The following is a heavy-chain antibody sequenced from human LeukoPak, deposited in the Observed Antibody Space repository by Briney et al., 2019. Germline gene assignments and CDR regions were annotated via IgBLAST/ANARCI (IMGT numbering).Heavy chain of an antibody. V-gene: IGHV3-33*06. CDR2: IWYDGSNK. D-gene: IGHD3-22*01. CDR3: AKSAYYDASGYYREYYFDY. J-gene: IGHJ4*02. Sequence: GGSLRLSCAASGFTFSSYGMHWVRQAPGKGLEWVAVIWYDGSNKYYADSVKGRFTISRDNSKNTLYLQMNSLRAEDTAVYYCAKSAYYDASGYYREYYFDYWGQGTLVTVSS. CDR1: GFTFSSYG.